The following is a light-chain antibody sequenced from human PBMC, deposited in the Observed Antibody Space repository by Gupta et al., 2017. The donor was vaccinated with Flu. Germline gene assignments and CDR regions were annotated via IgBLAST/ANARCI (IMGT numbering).Light chain of an antibody. J-gene: IGKJ1*01. CDR3: QQYEDLWT. V-gene: IGKV3-15*01. Sequence: EIVMVQSPATLSVSPGERATLSCRASQSVSSHLAWYQQKPGQAPRLLIHTVSTRATGVPARCSGSGSGTEFTLTISSLQSEDFAVYYCQQYEDLWTFGQGTKLE. CDR1: QSVSSH. CDR2: TVS.